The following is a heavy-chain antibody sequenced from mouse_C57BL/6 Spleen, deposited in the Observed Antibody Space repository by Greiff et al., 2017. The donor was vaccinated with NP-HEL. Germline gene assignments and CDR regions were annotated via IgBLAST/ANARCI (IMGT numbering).Heavy chain of an antibody. CDR1: GFTFTDYY. Sequence: EVMLVESGGGLVQPGGSLSLSCAASGFTFTDYYMSWVRQPPGKALEWLGFIRNKANGYTTEYSASVKGRFTISRDNSQSILYLQMNALRAEDSATYYCARSPYYGSSYEDYYAMDYWGQGTSVTVSS. J-gene: IGHJ4*01. D-gene: IGHD1-1*01. CDR3: ARSPYYGSSYEDYYAMDY. CDR2: IRNKANGYTT. V-gene: IGHV7-3*01.